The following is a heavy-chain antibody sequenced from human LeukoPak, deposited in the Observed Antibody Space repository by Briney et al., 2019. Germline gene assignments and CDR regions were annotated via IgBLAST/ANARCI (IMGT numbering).Heavy chain of an antibody. V-gene: IGHV4-34*01. CDR1: GGSFSGYY. CDR2: INHSGST. J-gene: IGHJ4*02. Sequence: SETLSLTCAVYGGSFSGYYWSWIRQPPGKGLERIGEINHSGSTNYNPSLKSRVTISVDTSKNQFSLKLSSVTAADTAVYYCARGITLDGGSYRFDYWGQGTLVTVSS. CDR3: ARGITLDGGSYRFDY. D-gene: IGHD1-26*01.